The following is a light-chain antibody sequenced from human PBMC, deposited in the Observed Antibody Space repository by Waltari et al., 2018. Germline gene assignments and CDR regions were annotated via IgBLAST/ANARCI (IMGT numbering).Light chain of an antibody. CDR1: SNDVGSYSL. J-gene: IGLJ3*02. Sequence: QSALTQPASVSGSPGQSITISCIGVSNDVGSYSLVSWYQHHPYKAPNLLIYDDIKRPSGVSDRFSGSRSGKTASLTSSGLQAEDEADYFCSSYAGDRTWVFGGGTKLSVL. CDR2: DDI. V-gene: IGLV2-23*01. CDR3: SSYAGDRTWV.